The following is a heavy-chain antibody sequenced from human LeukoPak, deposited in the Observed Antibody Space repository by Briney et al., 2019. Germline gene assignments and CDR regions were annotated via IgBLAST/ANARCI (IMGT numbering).Heavy chain of an antibody. D-gene: IGHD1-1*01. CDR3: ARDSTTGTQFDY. CDR2: IIPIFGTA. Sequence: SVKVSCKASGGTFSSYAISWVRQAPGQRLEWMGGIIPIFGTANYAQKFQGRVTITADESTSTAYMELSSLRSEDTAVYYCARDSTTGTQFDYWGQGTLVTVSS. V-gene: IGHV1-69*13. CDR1: GGTFSSYA. J-gene: IGHJ4*02.